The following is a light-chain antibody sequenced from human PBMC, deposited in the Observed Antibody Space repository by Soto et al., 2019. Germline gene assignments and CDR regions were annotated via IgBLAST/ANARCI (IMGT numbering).Light chain of an antibody. Sequence: QSVLTQPASVSGSPGQSITISCTGPSSDVGSYNLVSWYQQHPGKAPKLMIYEGSKRPSGVSNRFSGSKSGNTASLTISGLQAEDEADYYCCSYAGSSTFEVFGGGTKLTVL. CDR1: SSDVGSYNL. CDR2: EGS. J-gene: IGLJ2*01. CDR3: CSYAGSSTFEV. V-gene: IGLV2-23*03.